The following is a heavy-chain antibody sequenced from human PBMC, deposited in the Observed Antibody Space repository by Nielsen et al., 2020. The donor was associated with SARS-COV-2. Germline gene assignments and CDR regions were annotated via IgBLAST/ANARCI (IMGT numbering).Heavy chain of an antibody. CDR2: IYYSGST. V-gene: IGHV4-31*03. J-gene: IGHJ4*02. CDR3: ARGYYDFWSGYQPNLDD. D-gene: IGHD3-3*01. CDR1: GGSISSGGYY. Sequence: SETLSLTCTVSGGSISSGGYYWSWIRQHPGKGLEWIGYIYYSGSTYYNPSLKSRVTISVDTSKNQFSLKLSSVAAADTAVYYCARGYYDFWSGYQPNLDDWGQGTLVTVSS.